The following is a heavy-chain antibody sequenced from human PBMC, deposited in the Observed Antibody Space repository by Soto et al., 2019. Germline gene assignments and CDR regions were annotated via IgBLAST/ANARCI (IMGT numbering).Heavy chain of an antibody. CDR3: AREDSIIIPAVSDF. CDR1: GFYFNNSG. CDR2: VSKSDYT. D-gene: IGHD2-2*01. J-gene: IGHJ4*02. Sequence: PGGSLRLSCAVSGFYFNNSGINWVRQPPGKGLEWVSSVSKSDYTYYSDSVRGRFTISRDNAKNSVSLQMNSLRAEDTAVYYCAREDSIIIPAVSDFWGQGTLVTAPQ. V-gene: IGHV3-21*01.